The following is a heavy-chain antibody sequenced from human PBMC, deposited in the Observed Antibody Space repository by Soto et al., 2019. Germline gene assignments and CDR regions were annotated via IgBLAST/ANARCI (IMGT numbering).Heavy chain of an antibody. CDR1: GFTFSSYA. CDR2: ISYDGSNK. J-gene: IGHJ6*02. D-gene: IGHD6-6*01. CDR3: ARVIAARSYYYGMDV. Sequence: QVPLVESGGGVVQPGRSLRLSCAASGFTFSSYAMHWVRQAPGKGLEWVAVISYDGSNKYYADSVKGRFTISRDNSKNTVYLQMNSLRAEDTAMYYCARVIAARSYYYGMDVWGQGTTVTVSS. V-gene: IGHV3-30-3*01.